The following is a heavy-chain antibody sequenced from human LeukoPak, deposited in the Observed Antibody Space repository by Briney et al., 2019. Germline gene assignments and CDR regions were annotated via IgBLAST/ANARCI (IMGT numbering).Heavy chain of an antibody. J-gene: IGHJ4*02. CDR3: ARDQGATFHD. Sequence: ASVKVSCKASGYTFTSYGISWVRQAPGQRLEWMGWINAGNGNTKYSQKFQGRVTITRDTSASTAYMELSSLRSEDTAVYYCARDQGATFHDWGQGTLVTVSS. CDR2: INAGNGNT. CDR1: GYTFTSYG. V-gene: IGHV1-3*01. D-gene: IGHD1-26*01.